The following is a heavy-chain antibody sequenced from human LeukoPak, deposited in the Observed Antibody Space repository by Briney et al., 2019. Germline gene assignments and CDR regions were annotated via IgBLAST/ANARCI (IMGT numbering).Heavy chain of an antibody. V-gene: IGHV3-21*01. Sequence: GGSLTLSSAASGFTFSSYSMNWVRQAPGKGLEWVSSISSSSSYIYYADSVKGRFTISRENAKNSLYLQMNSLRAEDTAVYYCARESYSSSSYDYYYYMDVWGKGTTVTISS. CDR3: ARESYSSSSYDYYYYMDV. J-gene: IGHJ6*03. CDR1: GFTFSSYS. D-gene: IGHD6-6*01. CDR2: ISSSSSYI.